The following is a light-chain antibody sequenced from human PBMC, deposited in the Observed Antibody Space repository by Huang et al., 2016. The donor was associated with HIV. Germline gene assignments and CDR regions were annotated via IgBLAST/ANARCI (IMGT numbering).Light chain of an antibody. V-gene: IGKV3-15*01. CDR3: QQYNYWPPWT. J-gene: IGKJ1*01. CDR1: QSVTNN. Sequence: EVVMTQSPATLSVSPGERATLFCRASQSVTNNLAWYQQKPGQAPRLLIYGAFTRATGIPARFSGSGSGTEFTLTISSLQSEDFAVYYCQQYNYWPPWTFGQGTKVEIK. CDR2: GAF.